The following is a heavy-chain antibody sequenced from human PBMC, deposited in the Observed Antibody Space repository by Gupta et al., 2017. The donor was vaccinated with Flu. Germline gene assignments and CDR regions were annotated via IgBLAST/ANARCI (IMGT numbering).Heavy chain of an antibody. V-gene: IGHV3-21*01. CDR3: ARDLADIRFNDGGVGTDYYGSEKPDAFDI. D-gene: IGHD3-10*01. CDR2: ISSSSSYI. Sequence: EVQLVESGGGLVKPGGSLRLSCAASGFTFSSYSMNWVRPAPGKGLEWVSSISSSSSYIYYADSVKGRFTISRDNAKNSLYLQMNSLRAEDTAVYYCARDLADIRFNDGGVGTDYYGSEKPDAFDIWGQGTMVTVSS. CDR1: GFTFSSYS. J-gene: IGHJ3*02.